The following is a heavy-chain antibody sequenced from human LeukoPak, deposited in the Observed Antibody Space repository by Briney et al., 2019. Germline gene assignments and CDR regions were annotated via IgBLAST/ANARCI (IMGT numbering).Heavy chain of an antibody. Sequence: ASVKVSCKVSGYTLTELSMHWVRQAPGKGLEWMGGFDPEDGETIYAQKFQGRVTMTEDTSTDTAYMELSSLRSEDTAVYYCATVEPIAAAGKGGNYYLDYWGQGTLVTVSS. J-gene: IGHJ4*02. CDR2: FDPEDGET. CDR1: GYTLTELS. D-gene: IGHD6-13*01. V-gene: IGHV1-24*01. CDR3: ATVEPIAAAGKGGNYYLDY.